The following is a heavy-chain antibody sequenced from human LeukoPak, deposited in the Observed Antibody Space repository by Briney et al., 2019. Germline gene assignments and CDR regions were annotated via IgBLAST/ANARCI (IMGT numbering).Heavy chain of an antibody. CDR1: GYTFTSYA. D-gene: IGHD3-10*01. J-gene: IGHJ4*02. CDR2: INAGNGNT. CDR3: ARAVGHLRGRGVIKTLDY. V-gene: IGHV1-3*01. Sequence: ASVKVSCKASGYTFTSYAMHWVRQAPGQRLEWMGWINAGNGNTKYSQKFQGRVTITRDTSASTAYMELSRLRSEDTAVYYCARAVGHLRGRGVIKTLDYWGQGTLVTVSS.